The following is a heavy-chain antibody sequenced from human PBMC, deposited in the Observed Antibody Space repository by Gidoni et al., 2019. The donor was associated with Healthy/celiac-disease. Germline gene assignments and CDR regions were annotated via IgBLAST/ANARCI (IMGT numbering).Heavy chain of an antibody. V-gene: IGHV3-9*01. D-gene: IGHD3-9*01. CDR1: GFTFDEYA. Sequence: EVQLVESGGGLVQPGWSLRLSCAASGFTFDEYAMHWVRQAPGKGLEWVSGISWNSGSIGYADSVKGRFTISRDNAKNSLYLQMNSLRAEDTALYYCAKDKGYDILTGHDNWFDPWGQGTLVTVSS. CDR2: ISWNSGSI. CDR3: AKDKGYDILTGHDNWFDP. J-gene: IGHJ5*02.